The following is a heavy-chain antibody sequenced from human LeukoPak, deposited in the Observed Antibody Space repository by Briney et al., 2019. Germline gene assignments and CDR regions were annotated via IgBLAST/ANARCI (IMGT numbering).Heavy chain of an antibody. CDR1: GFTFSAFG. Sequence: SLRLSCPASGFTFSAFGMHWVRQPPGMGLEWVAFIRNDGSNKYYAHSMRGRFTISRDTSNNTLYLQINSLRREDRPLDYCARVVRERFDQWGQGTLGTVSS. CDR2: IRNDGSNK. J-gene: IGHJ4*02. CDR3: ARVVRERFDQ. V-gene: IGHV3-30*02.